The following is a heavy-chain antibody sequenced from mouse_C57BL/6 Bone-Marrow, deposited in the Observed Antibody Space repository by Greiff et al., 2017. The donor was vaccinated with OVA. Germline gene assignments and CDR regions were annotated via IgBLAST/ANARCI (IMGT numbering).Heavy chain of an antibody. Sequence: EVMLVESGGDLVQPGGSLKLSCAASGFTFSSYGMSWVRQTPDKRLEWVATISSGGSYTYYPDSVKGRFTISRDNAKNTLYLQMSSLKSEDTAMYYCARTVRDYWGQGTSVTVSS. V-gene: IGHV5-6*01. D-gene: IGHD1-1*01. CDR2: ISSGGSYT. CDR3: ARTVRDY. J-gene: IGHJ4*01. CDR1: GFTFSSYG.